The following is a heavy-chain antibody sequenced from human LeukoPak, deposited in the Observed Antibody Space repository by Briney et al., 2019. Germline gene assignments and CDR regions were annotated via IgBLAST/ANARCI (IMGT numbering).Heavy chain of an antibody. Sequence: SVKVSCKASGYTFTSYGISWVRQAPGQGLEWMGWISAYNGNTNYAQKLQGRVTMTTDTSTSTAYMELRSLRSDDTAVYYCARDAPTIVVVPAAMRGREGYYYGMDVWGQGTTVTVSS. CDR3: ARDAPTIVVVPAAMRGREGYYYGMDV. CDR1: GYTFTSYG. D-gene: IGHD2-2*01. J-gene: IGHJ6*02. V-gene: IGHV1-18*01. CDR2: ISAYNGNT.